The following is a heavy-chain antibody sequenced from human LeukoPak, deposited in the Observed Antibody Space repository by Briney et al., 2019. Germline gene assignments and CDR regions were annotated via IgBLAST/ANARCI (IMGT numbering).Heavy chain of an antibody. D-gene: IGHD5-12*01. CDR3: ARGRLVATIPFDY. CDR1: GYTFTSYA. Sequence: ASVKVSCKASGYTFTSYAMHWVRQAPGQRLEWMGWINAGNGNTKYSQKFQGRVTITRDTSASTAYMELSSLRSEDTAVYYCARGRLVATIPFDYWGQGTLVTVSS. CDR2: INAGNGNT. V-gene: IGHV1-3*01. J-gene: IGHJ4*02.